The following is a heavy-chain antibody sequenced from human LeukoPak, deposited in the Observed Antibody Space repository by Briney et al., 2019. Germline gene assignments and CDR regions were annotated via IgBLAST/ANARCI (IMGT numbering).Heavy chain of an antibody. CDR1: GYRFTSYW. Sequence: GESLKISCKGSGYRFTSYWIGWVRQMPGKGLEWMGIIYPGDSDTRYSPPFQGQVTISADKSISTAYMQWSSLQASDTAMYYCAIGGDSSTSCYRCFNYWGQGTLVTVPS. CDR3: AIGGDSSTSCYRCFNY. CDR2: IYPGDSDT. D-gene: IGHD2-2*02. J-gene: IGHJ4*02. V-gene: IGHV5-51*01.